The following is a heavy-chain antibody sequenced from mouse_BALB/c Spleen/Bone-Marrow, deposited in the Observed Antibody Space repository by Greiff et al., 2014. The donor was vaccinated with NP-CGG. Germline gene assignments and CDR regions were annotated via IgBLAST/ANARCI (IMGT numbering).Heavy chain of an antibody. J-gene: IGHJ1*01. V-gene: IGHV1-7*01. D-gene: IGHD2-4*01. CDR1: GYTFTTYW. Sequence: QVQLQQSGAELAKPGASVKMSCKASGYTFTTYWIHWVKQRPGQGLEWIGYIYPSTGNTEYNQKFRDRATMTADKSSSTPYMQQSSLTTKESAVYYCARGLRDWYFDVWGAGTTVTVSS. CDR2: IYPSTGNT. CDR3: ARGLRDWYFDV.